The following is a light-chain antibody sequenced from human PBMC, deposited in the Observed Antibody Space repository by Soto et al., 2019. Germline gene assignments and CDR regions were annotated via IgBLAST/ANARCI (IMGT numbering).Light chain of an antibody. CDR2: EGS. CDR3: CSYAGSSTPVV. CDR1: SPNIGGNA. V-gene: IGLV2-23*01. J-gene: IGLJ2*01. Sequence: QSVLTQPPSASGTPGQRVTISCSGSSPNIGGNAVNWYQQLPGTAPKLMIYEGSKRPSGVSNRFSGSKSGNTASLTISGLQAEDEADYYCCSYAGSSTPVVFGGGTKLTVL.